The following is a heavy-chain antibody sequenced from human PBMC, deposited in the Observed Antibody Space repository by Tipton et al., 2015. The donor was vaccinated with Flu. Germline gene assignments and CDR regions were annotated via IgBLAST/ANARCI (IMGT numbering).Heavy chain of an antibody. CDR1: GFTVGNHY. Sequence: SLRLSCTASGFTVGNHYMSWVRQAPGKGLEWVALIYDIGRTYYADSVKGRFTISRDNSMNTLYLQMNSLRAEDTALYYCARGYEMLSWGQGILVTVSS. CDR3: ARGYEMLS. V-gene: IGHV3-53*01. CDR2: IYDIGRT. D-gene: IGHD5-18*01. J-gene: IGHJ5*02.